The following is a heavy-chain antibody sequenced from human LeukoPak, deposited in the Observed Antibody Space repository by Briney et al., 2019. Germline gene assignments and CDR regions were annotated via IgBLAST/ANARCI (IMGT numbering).Heavy chain of an antibody. CDR1: GFSVNNHY. D-gene: IGHD1-26*01. J-gene: IGHJ4*02. CDR2: IYSGGST. V-gene: IGHV3-66*01. Sequence: GGSLRLSCAVSGFSVNNHYISWVRQAPGKGLEWVSVIYSGGSTYYADSVKGRFTISRDNSKNTVYLQMYSLRAEDTAVYYCARERMGPTGGEWGQGTLVTVSS. CDR3: ARERMGPTGGE.